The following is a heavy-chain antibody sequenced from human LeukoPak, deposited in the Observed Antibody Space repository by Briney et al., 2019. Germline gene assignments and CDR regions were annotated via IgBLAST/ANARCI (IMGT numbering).Heavy chain of an antibody. V-gene: IGHV3-33*01. D-gene: IGHD2-2*01. CDR2: IWPDGSNK. CDR1: GFAFSSYS. Sequence: PGRSLRLSCEAAGFAFSSYSMHWVRQAPGKGLEWVAAIWPDGSNKYYANSVKGRFTISRDNAKNSLYLQMNSLRAEDTAVYYCARALGYCSSTSCYYFDNWGQGTLVTVSS. CDR3: ARALGYCSSTSCYYFDN. J-gene: IGHJ4*02.